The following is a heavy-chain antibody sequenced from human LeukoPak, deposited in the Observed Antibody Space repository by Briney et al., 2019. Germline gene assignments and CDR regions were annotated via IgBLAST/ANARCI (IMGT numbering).Heavy chain of an antibody. J-gene: IGHJ3*02. V-gene: IGHV1-2*02. D-gene: IGHD1-1*01. CDR3: ASPPFYPQRDHFAPPTRRQLELDAFDI. CDR1: GYTFTGYY. CDR2: INPNSGGT. Sequence: EASVKVSCKASGYTFTGYYMHWVRQAPGQGLEWMGWINPNSGGTNYAQKFQGRVTMTRDTSISTAYMELSSLRSEDTAVYYCASPPFYPQRDHFAPPTRRQLELDAFDIWGQGTMVIVSS.